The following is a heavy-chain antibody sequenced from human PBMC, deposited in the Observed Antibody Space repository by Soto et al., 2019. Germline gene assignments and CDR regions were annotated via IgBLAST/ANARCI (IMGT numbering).Heavy chain of an antibody. Sequence: ASVKVSCKASGYTSTSYGISWVRQAPGQGLEWMGWISAYNGNTNYAQKLQGRVTMTTDTSTSTAYMELRSLRSDDTAVNYCARSEGKNPAGHFVYWGQGTLVTVSS. V-gene: IGHV1-18*01. CDR2: ISAYNGNT. CDR3: ARSEGKNPAGHFVY. J-gene: IGHJ4*02. CDR1: GYTSTSYG.